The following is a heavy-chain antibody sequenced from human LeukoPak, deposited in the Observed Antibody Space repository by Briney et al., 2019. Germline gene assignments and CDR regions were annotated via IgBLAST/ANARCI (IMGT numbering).Heavy chain of an antibody. D-gene: IGHD6-13*01. CDR3: ARGRFKFGSSWYVNYFDF. CDR2: TYYRSKWYN. J-gene: IGHJ4*02. CDR1: VDSVSSNSAA. Sequence: SQTLSLTCAISVDSVSSNSAAWNWIRQSPSRGLEWLGRTYYRSKWYNDYAVSVKSRITINPDTSKNQFSLQLNSVTPEDTAVYYCARGRFKFGSSWYVNYFDFWGQGTLVTVSS. V-gene: IGHV6-1*01.